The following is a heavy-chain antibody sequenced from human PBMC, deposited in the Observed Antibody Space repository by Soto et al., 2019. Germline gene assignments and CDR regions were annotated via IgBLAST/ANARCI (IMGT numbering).Heavy chain of an antibody. Sequence: GSVNVSCKASGSTFTSYGISWVRQAPGQGLEWMGWISAYNGNTNFAQKLQGRVTMTTYTSTSTAYMELRSLRSDDTAVYYCVRDLDGSGSYYTDYWGPGTLVTVSS. J-gene: IGHJ4*02. CDR3: VRDLDGSGSYYTDY. V-gene: IGHV1-18*01. CDR1: GSTFTSYG. CDR2: ISAYNGNT. D-gene: IGHD3-10*01.